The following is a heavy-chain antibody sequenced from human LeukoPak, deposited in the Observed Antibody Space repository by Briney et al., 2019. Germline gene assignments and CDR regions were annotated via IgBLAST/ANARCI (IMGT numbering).Heavy chain of an antibody. CDR2: IYHSGST. CDR1: GGSISSSNW. CDR3: ARFGSGLVPAAIRYFDY. D-gene: IGHD2-2*02. J-gene: IGHJ4*02. V-gene: IGHV4-4*02. Sequence: SGTLSLTCAVSGGSISSSNWWSWVRQPPGKGLEWIGEIYHSGSTNYNPSLKSRVTISVDKSKNQFSLKLSSVTAEDTAVYYCARFGSGLVPAAIRYFDYWGQGTLVTVSS.